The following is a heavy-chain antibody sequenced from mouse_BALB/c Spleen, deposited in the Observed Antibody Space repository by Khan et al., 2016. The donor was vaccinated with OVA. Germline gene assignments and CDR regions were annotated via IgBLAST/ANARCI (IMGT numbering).Heavy chain of an antibody. D-gene: IGHD1-3*01. CDR2: ISTNTGET. V-gene: IGHV9-3*02. J-gene: IGHJ1*01. CDR1: GYTFTNYG. CDR3: ERSSIYYGYCDV. Sequence: QIQLVQSGPELKKPGETVKISCKASGYTFTNYGMNWVKQAPGTGLKWMGWISTNTGETTYAEVFKGRFAFSLETSASTAYWLINHIKHEESATSICERSSIYYGYCDVWGAGTTVTVSS.